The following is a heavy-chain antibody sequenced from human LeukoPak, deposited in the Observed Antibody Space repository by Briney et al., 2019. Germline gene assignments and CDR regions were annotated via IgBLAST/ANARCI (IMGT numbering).Heavy chain of an antibody. CDR1: GFTVSGNY. CDR3: ATTEQQLVPYYYYGMDV. Sequence: GGSLRLSCAASGFTVSGNYMSWVRQAPGKGLEWVSVIYSGGSTYYADSVKGRFTISRDNSKNTLYLQMNSLRAEDTAVYYCATTEQQLVPYYYYGMDVWGQGTTVTVSS. CDR2: IYSGGST. V-gene: IGHV3-66*01. D-gene: IGHD6-13*01. J-gene: IGHJ6*02.